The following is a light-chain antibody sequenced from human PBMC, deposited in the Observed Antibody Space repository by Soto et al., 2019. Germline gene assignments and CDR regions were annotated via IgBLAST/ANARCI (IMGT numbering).Light chain of an antibody. Sequence: EIVLTQSPGTLSLSPGERATLSCRASQSVISTYLAWYQQKPGQAPRLLIYGASSRATGIPDRFSGSGSGTEFTLNISSLQSEDFAVYYCQQYNNWPPHTFGQGTKLEIK. CDR3: QQYNNWPPHT. CDR1: QSVISTY. V-gene: IGKV3-20*01. J-gene: IGKJ2*01. CDR2: GAS.